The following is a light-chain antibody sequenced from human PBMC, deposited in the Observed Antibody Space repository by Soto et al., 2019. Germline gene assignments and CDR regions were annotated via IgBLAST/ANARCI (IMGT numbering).Light chain of an antibody. CDR3: AAWDDSLNGVI. V-gene: IGLV1-44*01. Sequence: QSVLTQPPSASGTPGQRVTISCSGGSSNSGRNTVNWFQQLPGTAPKLLIYSNDQRPSGVPDRFSGSKSGTSASLAISGLQSEDEADYYCAAWDDSLNGVIFGGGTKLTVL. CDR1: SSNSGRNT. CDR2: SND. J-gene: IGLJ2*01.